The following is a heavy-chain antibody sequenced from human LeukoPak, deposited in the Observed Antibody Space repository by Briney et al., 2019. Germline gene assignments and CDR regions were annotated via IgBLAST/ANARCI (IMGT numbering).Heavy chain of an antibody. CDR2: IYYSGSP. CDR3: ARDPRFRVGNIIYDAFDI. Sequence: PSQTLSLTCTVSGGSISSGDHFWSWIRQLPGKGLECIGYIYYSGSPYYNPSLESRATISLDTSKNQFSLKLSSVTAADTAVYYCARDPRFRVGNIIYDAFDIWGQGTMVTVSS. V-gene: IGHV4-31*03. CDR1: GGSISSGDHF. J-gene: IGHJ3*02. D-gene: IGHD3-3*01.